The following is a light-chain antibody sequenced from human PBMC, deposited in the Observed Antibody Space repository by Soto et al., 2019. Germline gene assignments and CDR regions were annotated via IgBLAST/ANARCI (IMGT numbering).Light chain of an antibody. Sequence: VVTHSAVTLSFSPEKRATLSFRSTQSVSSSYLAGYRHKPGYAPRPLKYGASRRATGIPDRFSGSGSGTDLTLNIISLEPEDFAVYSCQQYGRSPPFGQGTRLEI. V-gene: IGKV3-20*01. J-gene: IGKJ5*01. CDR3: QQYGRSPP. CDR2: GAS. CDR1: QSVSSSY.